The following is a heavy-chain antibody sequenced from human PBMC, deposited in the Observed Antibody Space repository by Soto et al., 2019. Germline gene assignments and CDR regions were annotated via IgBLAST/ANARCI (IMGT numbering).Heavy chain of an antibody. J-gene: IGHJ4*02. CDR1: GASIRNYW. V-gene: IGHV4-4*07. D-gene: IGHD7-27*01. Sequence: QVHLQESGPGVVQPAETLSLTCTVSGASIRNYWWNWIRQPAGKGLEWIGRHSISGITYRNPSLESRVTMSLDTAKNQLSLTLNPVTAADTAVYYCASLGPTIDYWGRGAQVTVSS. CDR3: ASLGPTIDY. CDR2: HSISGIT.